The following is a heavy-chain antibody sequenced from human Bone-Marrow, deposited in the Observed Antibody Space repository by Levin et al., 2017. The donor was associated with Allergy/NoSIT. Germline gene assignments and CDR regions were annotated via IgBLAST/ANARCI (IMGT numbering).Heavy chain of an antibody. Sequence: GESLKISCKGYGYSFSNYWIGWVRQMPGRGLEWMGIIYPGDSDTRKNPSFQGHVTMSADKSISTAYLQWGRLEASDTAIYYCARQRSDYTNDLLFHGFDIWGQGTMVTVSS. CDR1: GYSFSNYW. D-gene: IGHD4-11*01. CDR3: ARQRSDYTNDLLFHGFDI. CDR2: IYPGDSDT. V-gene: IGHV5-51*01. J-gene: IGHJ3*02.